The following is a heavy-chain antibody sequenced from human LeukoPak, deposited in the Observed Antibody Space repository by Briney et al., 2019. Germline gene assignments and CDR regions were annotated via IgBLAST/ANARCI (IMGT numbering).Heavy chain of an antibody. V-gene: IGHV4-61*01. J-gene: IGHJ5*02. CDR2: IYYSGST. D-gene: IGHD2-2*02. CDR3: ARAVYVGEYRLLYEWFDP. CDR1: GGSISSSSYY. Sequence: SETLSLTCTVSGGSISSSSYYWSWIRQPPGKGLEWIGYIYYSGSTNYNPSLKSRVTISVDTSKNQFSLKLSSVTAADTAVYYCARAVYVGEYRLLYEWFDPWGQGTLVTVSS.